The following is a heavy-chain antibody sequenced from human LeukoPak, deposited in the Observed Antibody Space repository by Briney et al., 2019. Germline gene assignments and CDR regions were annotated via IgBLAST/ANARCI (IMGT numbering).Heavy chain of an antibody. J-gene: IGHJ4*02. Sequence: PGGSLRLSCAASGFTFSSYEMNWVRQAPGKGLEWVSYISSSGSTIYYADSVKGRFTISRDNAKNSLYLQMNSLRAEDTAVYYCARVEYCSGGSCYLVDYWGRGTLVTVSS. CDR1: GFTFSSYE. CDR3: ARVEYCSGGSCYLVDY. V-gene: IGHV3-48*03. D-gene: IGHD2-15*01. CDR2: ISSSGSTI.